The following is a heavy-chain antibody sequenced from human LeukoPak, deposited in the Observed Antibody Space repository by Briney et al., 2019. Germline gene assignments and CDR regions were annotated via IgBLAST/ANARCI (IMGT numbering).Heavy chain of an antibody. V-gene: IGHV1-3*01. CDR2: INAGNGNT. Sequence: ASVKVSCKASGYTFTSYAMHWVRQAPGQRLEWMGWINAGNGNTKYSPKFRGRVTITRDTSASTAYMELSRLRSDDTAVYYCARDRDYYGSGSYYDYWGQGTLVTVSS. J-gene: IGHJ4*02. CDR1: GYTFTSYA. CDR3: ARDRDYYGSGSYYDY. D-gene: IGHD3-10*01.